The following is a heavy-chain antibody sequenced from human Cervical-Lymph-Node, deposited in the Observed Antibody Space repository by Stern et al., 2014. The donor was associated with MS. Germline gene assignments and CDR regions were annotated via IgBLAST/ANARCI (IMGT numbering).Heavy chain of an antibody. V-gene: IGHV1-3*01. Sequence: VQLVQSGAEVKKPGASVKVSCKASGYTFMNYAMHWVRQAPGQRLEWMGWINAGNGNTKYSQKFQGRVTITRDTSASTAYMELSSLRSEDTAVYYCARGAGVYWYFDLWGRGTLVTVSS. CDR2: INAGNGNT. D-gene: IGHD3-10*01. J-gene: IGHJ2*01. CDR3: ARGAGVYWYFDL. CDR1: GYTFMNYA.